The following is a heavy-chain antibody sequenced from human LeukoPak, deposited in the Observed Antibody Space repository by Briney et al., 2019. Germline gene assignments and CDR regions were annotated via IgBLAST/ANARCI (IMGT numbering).Heavy chain of an antibody. CDR3: ARDRAMVTPYFDY. D-gene: IGHD5-18*01. V-gene: IGHV3-11*04. Sequence: GSLRLSCAASGFTFSDYYMSWIRQAPGKGLEWVSYISSSGSTIYYADSVKGRFTISGDNAKNSLYLQMNSLRAEDTAVYYCARDRAMVTPYFDYWGQGTLVTVSS. J-gene: IGHJ4*02. CDR2: ISSSGSTI. CDR1: GFTFSDYY.